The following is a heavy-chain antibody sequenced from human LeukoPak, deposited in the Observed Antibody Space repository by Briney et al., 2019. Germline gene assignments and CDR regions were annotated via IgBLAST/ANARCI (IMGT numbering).Heavy chain of an antibody. CDR3: AKGPIAVAGYFDY. D-gene: IGHD6-19*01. CDR2: ISWNSGSI. J-gene: IGHJ4*02. CDR1: GFTLDDYA. Sequence: PGRSLRLSCAASGFTLDDYAMHWVRQAPGKGLEWVSGISWNSGSIGYADSVKGRFTISRDNAKNSLYLQMNSLRAEDTALYYCAKGPIAVAGYFDYWGQGTLVTVSS. V-gene: IGHV3-9*01.